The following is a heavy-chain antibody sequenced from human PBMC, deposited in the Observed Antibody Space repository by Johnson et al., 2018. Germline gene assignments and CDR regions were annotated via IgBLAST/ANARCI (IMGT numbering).Heavy chain of an antibody. J-gene: IGHJ6*02. CDR3: AGSKSAGGQTCYYYGMGV. CDR2: INPSSGST. V-gene: IGHV1-46*03. Sequence: QVQLVQSGAEVKKPGASVKVSCKASGYTFTNYHIHWVRQAPGQGLEWMGIINPSSGSTTYAQKFQGRGTMTRDTSTRTVYMQLSSLRPEATAVYYCAGSKSAGGQTCYYYGMGVWCQVTTVTVSS. D-gene: IGHD2-15*01. CDR1: GYTFTNYH.